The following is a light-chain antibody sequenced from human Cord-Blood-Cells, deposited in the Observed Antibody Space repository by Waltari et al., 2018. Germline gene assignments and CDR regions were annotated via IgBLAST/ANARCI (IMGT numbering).Light chain of an antibody. CDR3: CSYAGSSTLV. J-gene: IGLJ2*01. V-gene: IGLV2-23*02. CDR2: EVS. Sequence: QSALTQPASVSGSPGQSITISCTGTRSDVGSYNLVSLYQQHPGKAPKLMIYEVSKRPSGVSNRFSGSKSGNTASLTISGLQAEDEADYYCCSYAGSSTLVFGGGTKLTVL. CDR1: RSDVGSYNL.